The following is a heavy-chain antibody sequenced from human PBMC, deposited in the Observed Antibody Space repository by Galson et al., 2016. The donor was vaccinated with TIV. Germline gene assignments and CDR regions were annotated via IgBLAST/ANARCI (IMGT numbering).Heavy chain of an antibody. Sequence: SLRLSCAASGFTFGHYAVNWFRQAPGKGLEWVGFITSKTYGATTEYAASVKGRFTISRDDSRNIDYLQMNSLKTEDTAVYYCTRTAMGSTRNAFDIWGQGTVVTVSS. CDR2: ITSKTYGATT. CDR3: TRTAMGSTRNAFDI. J-gene: IGHJ3*02. D-gene: IGHD1-1*01. V-gene: IGHV3-49*03. CDR1: GFTFGHYA.